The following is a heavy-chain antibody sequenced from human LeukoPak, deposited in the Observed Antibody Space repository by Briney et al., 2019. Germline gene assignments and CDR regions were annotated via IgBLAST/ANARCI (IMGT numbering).Heavy chain of an antibody. CDR3: AKRPSIAAPPPTFDY. J-gene: IGHJ4*02. Sequence: GGSLRLSCAASGFTSSSCAMSWVRQAPGKGLEWVSAISGSGGSTYYADSVKGRFTISRDNSKNTLYLQMNSLRAEDTAVYYCAKRPSIAAPPPTFDYWGQGTLVTVSS. V-gene: IGHV3-23*01. CDR1: GFTSSSCA. D-gene: IGHD6-6*01. CDR2: ISGSGGST.